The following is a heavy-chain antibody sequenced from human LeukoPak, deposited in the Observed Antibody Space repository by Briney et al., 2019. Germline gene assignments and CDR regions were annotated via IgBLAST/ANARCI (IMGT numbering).Heavy chain of an antibody. CDR3: TKVRSGSSNWALRIFDF. CDR1: GFTFSRYG. V-gene: IGHV3-30*18. J-gene: IGHJ4*02. D-gene: IGHD4-11*01. CDR2: ISYDGSNC. Sequence: PGGSLRLSCAASGFTFSRYGMHGVRKAPGKGLEGVAVISYDGSNCYYADSVKGRFTISRDNSKSTLYLEMTSLRVEDTAVYYCTKVRSGSSNWALRIFDFWGQGVLVTVSS.